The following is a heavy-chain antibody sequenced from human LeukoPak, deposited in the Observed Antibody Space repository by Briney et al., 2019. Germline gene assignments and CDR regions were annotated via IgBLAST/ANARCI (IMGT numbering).Heavy chain of an antibody. J-gene: IGHJ3*02. CDR1: GGSISSSSHY. D-gene: IGHD3-22*01. CDR2: YYYVGST. CDR3: GRPYYDSSGYWGVFDI. V-gene: IGHV4-39*01. Sequence: SETLSLTCTVSGGSISSSSHYWAWIRQPPGKGLEWIGSYYYVGSTYYNPSLKSRVTISVDTSKNQFSLKLSSVTAADTAVYYCGRPYYDSSGYWGVFDIWGQGTMVTVSS.